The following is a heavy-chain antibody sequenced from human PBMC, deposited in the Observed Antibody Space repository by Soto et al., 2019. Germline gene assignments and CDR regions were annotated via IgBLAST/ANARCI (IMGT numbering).Heavy chain of an antibody. CDR1: GYTFTSYD. D-gene: IGHD2-15*01. J-gene: IGHJ4*02. V-gene: IGHV1-8*01. CDR2: MNPNSGNT. CDR3: ARGPVVSWRAEFFDY. Sequence: QVQLVQSGAEVKKPGASVKVSCKASGYTFTSYDINWVRQATGQGLEWMGWMNPNSGNTGYAQKFQGRVTMTRNTSVSTAYMGLGSRRSEDTAVYYCARGPVVSWRAEFFDYWGQGTLVTVSS.